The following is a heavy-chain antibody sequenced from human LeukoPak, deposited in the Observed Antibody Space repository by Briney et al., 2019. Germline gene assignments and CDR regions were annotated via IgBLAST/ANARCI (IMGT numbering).Heavy chain of an antibody. CDR2: IWYDGSNK. V-gene: IGHV3-33*01. CDR3: AREKSLATPRWFDP. CDR1: GYSFTSYG. J-gene: IGHJ5*02. D-gene: IGHD1-26*01. Sequence: GRSLRLSCAASGYSFTSYGMHWVRQAPGKGLEWVAVIWYDGSNKYYADSVKGRFTISRDNSKNTLYLQMNSLRAEDTAVYYCAREKSLATPRWFDPWGQGTLVTVSS.